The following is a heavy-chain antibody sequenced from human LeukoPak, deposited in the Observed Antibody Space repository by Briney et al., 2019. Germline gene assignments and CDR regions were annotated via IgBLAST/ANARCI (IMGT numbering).Heavy chain of an antibody. V-gene: IGHV3-48*03. CDR1: GFTFSSYE. J-gene: IGHJ6*04. D-gene: IGHD3-10*01. CDR3: ARLRGSGSPNYYYYGMDV. CDR2: NSSSGSTI. Sequence: GGSLRLSCAASGFTFSSYEMNWVRQAPGKGLEWVSYNSSSGSTIYYADSVKGRFTISRDNAKNSLYLQMNSLRAEDTAVYYCARLRGSGSPNYYYYGMDVWGKGTTVTVSS.